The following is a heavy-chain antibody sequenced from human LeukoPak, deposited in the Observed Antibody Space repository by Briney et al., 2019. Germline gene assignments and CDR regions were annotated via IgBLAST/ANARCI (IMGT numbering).Heavy chain of an antibody. J-gene: IGHJ6*02. CDR2: IKQDGSEK. CDR3: ARDGPTQTYYYGMDV. V-gene: IGHV3-7*01. CDR1: GFTFSNYW. Sequence: GGSLRLSCAASGFTFSNYWMGWVRQAPGKGLEWVANIKQDGSEKRYVDPVKGRFTISRDNAKNSLYLQMNSLRAEDTAVYYCARDGPTQTYYYGMDVWGQGTTVTVSS.